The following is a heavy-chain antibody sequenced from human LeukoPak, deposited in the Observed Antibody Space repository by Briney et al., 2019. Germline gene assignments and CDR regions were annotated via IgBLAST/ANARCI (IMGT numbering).Heavy chain of an antibody. CDR1: GGSISSHY. V-gene: IGHV4-59*11. D-gene: IGHD7-27*01. CDR2: IYYSGST. Sequence: SETLSLTCTVFGGSISSHYWSWIRQPPGKGLEWIGYIYYSGSTNYNPSLKSRVTISVDTSKNQFSLKLSSVTAADTAVYYCARGGATGDRYYYMDVWGKGTTVTVSS. CDR3: ARGGATGDRYYYMDV. J-gene: IGHJ6*03.